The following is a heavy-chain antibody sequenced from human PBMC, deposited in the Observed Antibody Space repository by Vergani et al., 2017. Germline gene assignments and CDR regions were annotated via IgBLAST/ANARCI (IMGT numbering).Heavy chain of an antibody. CDR2: IYYSGST. CDR3: ARGTVVPAATYDYYYGMDV. J-gene: IGHJ6*02. D-gene: IGHD2-2*01. Sequence: QLQLQESGPGLVKPSQTLSLTCTVSGGSISSGGYYWSWIRQHPGKGLEWIGYIYYSGSTYYNPSLKSRVTISVDTSKNQFSLKLSSVTAADTAVYYCARGTVVPAATYDYYYGMDVWGQGTTVTVSS. CDR1: GGSISSGGYY. V-gene: IGHV4-31*03.